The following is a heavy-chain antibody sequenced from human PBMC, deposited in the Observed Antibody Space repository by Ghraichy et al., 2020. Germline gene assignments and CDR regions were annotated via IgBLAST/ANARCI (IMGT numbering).Heavy chain of an antibody. CDR3: ARLSHESVAGRMSYYRFDV. Sequence: SETLSLNCAVSGSSISSSSYRWGWVRQSPGKGLEWIGHVFYSGSTSFNPSLTSRVTISSDMSKNQISLQVRSVTATDTSLYYCARLSHESVAGRMSYYRFDVWGPGILVTVSS. CDR2: VFYSGST. V-gene: IGHV4-39*01. CDR1: GSSISSSSYR. J-gene: IGHJ4*02. D-gene: IGHD2-8*01.